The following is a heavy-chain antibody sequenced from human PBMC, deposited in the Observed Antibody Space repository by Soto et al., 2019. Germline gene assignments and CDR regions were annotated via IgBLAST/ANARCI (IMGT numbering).Heavy chain of an antibody. CDR2: IQQDGSNQ. D-gene: IGHD5-18*01. J-gene: IGHJ4*02. CDR3: ACLDSARVHTAGY. V-gene: IGHV3-7*01. Sequence: GGSLRLSCAASGFTFRSYWISWVRRTPGKGLEWLANIQQDGSNQYYVDSVKGRFTISRDNAKNSVYLQMNSLRVDDTGVYYFACLDSARVHTAGYWGQGTLVTV. CDR1: GFTFRSYW.